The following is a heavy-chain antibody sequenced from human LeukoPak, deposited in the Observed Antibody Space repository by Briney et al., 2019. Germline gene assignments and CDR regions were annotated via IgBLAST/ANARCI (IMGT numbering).Heavy chain of an antibody. Sequence: GGSLRLSCVVSGFTFSRATMNWVRQAPGKGLVWVSSISSTSTYINYADSVKGRFTISRDNAKKSLYLQMNGLRGEDTAMYYCASDDYGDYEDGFDIWGQGTMVTVSS. J-gene: IGHJ3*02. D-gene: IGHD4-17*01. V-gene: IGHV3-21*01. CDR3: ASDDYGDYEDGFDI. CDR1: GFTFSRAT. CDR2: ISSTSTYI.